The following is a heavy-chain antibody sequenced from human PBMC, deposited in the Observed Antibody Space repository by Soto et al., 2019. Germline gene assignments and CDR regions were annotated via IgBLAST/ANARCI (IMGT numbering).Heavy chain of an antibody. D-gene: IGHD1-26*01. V-gene: IGHV1-69*01. Sequence: QVQLVQSGAEVKKPGSSVKVSCKASGGTFSSYAISWVRQAPGQGLEWMGGIIPIFGTANYAQKLQGRVTITAEESTSTAYMELRSLRSEDTAVYYCARDHLGATTSDAFDIWGKGTMVTVSS. J-gene: IGHJ3*02. CDR1: GGTFSSYA. CDR2: IIPIFGTA. CDR3: ARDHLGATTSDAFDI.